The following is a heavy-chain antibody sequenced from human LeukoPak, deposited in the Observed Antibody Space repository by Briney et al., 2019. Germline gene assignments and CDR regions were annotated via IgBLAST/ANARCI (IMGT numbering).Heavy chain of an antibody. V-gene: IGHV3-23*01. Sequence: GGSLRLSCAASGFTFSSYAMNWVRQAPGKGLEWVSAISGSGGSTYYADSVKGRFTVSRDNSKNTLYLQINRLRTEDTAVYYCARGRYYGSGTYYLDAAYWGQGTLVTVSS. D-gene: IGHD3-10*01. CDR2: ISGSGGST. J-gene: IGHJ4*02. CDR3: ARGRYYGSGTYYLDAAY. CDR1: GFTFSSYA.